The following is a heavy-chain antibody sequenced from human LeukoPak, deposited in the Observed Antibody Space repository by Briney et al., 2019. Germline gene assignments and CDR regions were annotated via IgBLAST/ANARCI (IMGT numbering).Heavy chain of an antibody. CDR2: ISGSGGST. D-gene: IGHD3-22*01. V-gene: IGHV3-23*01. CDR1: GFTFSSYA. J-gene: IGHJ4*02. Sequence: PGGSLRLSCAASGFTFSSYAMSWVRQAPGKGLEWVSAISGSGGSTYYADSVKGRFTISRDNPKNTLYLQMNSLRAEDTAVYYCAKDTIPDYYDSSGYSSYYFDYWGQGTLVTVSS. CDR3: AKDTIPDYYDSSGYSSYYFDY.